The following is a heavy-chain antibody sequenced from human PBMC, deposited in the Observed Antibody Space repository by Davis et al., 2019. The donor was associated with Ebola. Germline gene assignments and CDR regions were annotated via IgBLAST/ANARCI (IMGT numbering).Heavy chain of an antibody. CDR3: ARAIYYYDNNGYSDY. CDR2: INPSGGST. Sequence: ASVKVSCKASGYTFTGYYMHWVRQAPGQGLEWMGIINPSGGSTSYAQKFQGRVTMTRDTSTSAVYMQLSSLRSEDTAVYYCARAIYYYDNNGYSDYWGQGTLVTVSS. V-gene: IGHV1-46*01. CDR1: GYTFTGYY. J-gene: IGHJ4*02. D-gene: IGHD3-22*01.